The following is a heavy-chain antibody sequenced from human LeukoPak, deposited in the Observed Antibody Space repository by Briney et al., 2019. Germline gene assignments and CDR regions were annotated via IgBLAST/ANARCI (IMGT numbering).Heavy chain of an antibody. CDR3: ARSGYYHSGVYNWWFDP. V-gene: IGHV4-59*01. D-gene: IGHD3-22*01. CDR2: IHYTGNT. CDR1: GGSISSSY. J-gene: IGHJ5*02. Sequence: TETLSLTCTVSGGSISSSYWSWIRQSPGKGLEWIGYIHYTGNTNYNPSLKSRVTISVDTAKNQFSLKLSSVTAADTAVYYCARSGYYHSGVYNWWFDPWGQGTLVTVSS.